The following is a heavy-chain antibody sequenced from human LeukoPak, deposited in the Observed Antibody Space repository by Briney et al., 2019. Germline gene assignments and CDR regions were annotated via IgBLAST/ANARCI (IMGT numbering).Heavy chain of an antibody. Sequence: GGSLRLSCAASGFTFSNHGMNWVRQAPGKGLEWVSGISPSGDITYYADSVRGRFTVSRDNFKNTLYLQMNSLRTEDTAVYFCAKDDAWLRYACWGPGTLVTVSS. D-gene: IGHD5-12*01. V-gene: IGHV3-23*01. CDR2: ISPSGDIT. CDR1: GFTFSNHG. CDR3: AKDDAWLRYAC. J-gene: IGHJ4*02.